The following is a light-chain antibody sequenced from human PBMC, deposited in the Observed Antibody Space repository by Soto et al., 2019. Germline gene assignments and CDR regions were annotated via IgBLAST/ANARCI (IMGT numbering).Light chain of an antibody. CDR3: HQYGSSPWT. CDR1: LSVSTSF. J-gene: IGKJ1*01. CDR2: GAS. Sequence: EIVLTQSPGTLSLSPGERATLSCRASLSVSTSFLAWYQQKPGQAPRLLIYGASSRDTGIPDRFSGSGSGTDFTLTINRLEPEDFAVYYCHQYGSSPWTSGQGTKAEIK. V-gene: IGKV3-20*01.